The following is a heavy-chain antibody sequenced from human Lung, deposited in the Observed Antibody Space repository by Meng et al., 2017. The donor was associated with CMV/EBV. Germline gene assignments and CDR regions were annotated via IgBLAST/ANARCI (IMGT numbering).Heavy chain of an antibody. D-gene: IGHD2-2*01. CDR2: IYYSGST. J-gene: IGHJ6*02. V-gene: IGHV4-39*01. Sequence: SETLSLXXTVSGGSISSSSYYWGWIRQPPGKGLEWIGSIYYSGSTYYNPSLKSRVTISVDTSKNQFSLKLSSVTAADTTVYYCAGLCIVVVPAAICPMDVWGQGTTVTVSS. CDR1: GGSISSSSYY. CDR3: AGLCIVVVPAAICPMDV.